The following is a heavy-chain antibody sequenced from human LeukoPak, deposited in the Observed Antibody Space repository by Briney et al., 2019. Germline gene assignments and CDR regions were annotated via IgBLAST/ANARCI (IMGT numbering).Heavy chain of an antibody. Sequence: GGSLRLSCAASGFTFSTYSMSWVRQARRKGLEWVSVIFEGSTTTKYAVSVQGRFTTSRDNSKNTLYWQMNSLRVEDTAVYYSTKDQKPDSAYDVDSWGQGALVTVSS. CDR2: IFEGSTTT. D-gene: IGHD5-12*01. CDR3: TKDQKPDSAYDVDS. J-gene: IGHJ4*02. CDR1: GFTFSTYS. V-gene: IGHV3-23*03.